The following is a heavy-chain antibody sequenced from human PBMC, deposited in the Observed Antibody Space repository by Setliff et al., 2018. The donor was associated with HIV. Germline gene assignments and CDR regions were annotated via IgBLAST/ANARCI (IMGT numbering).Heavy chain of an antibody. CDR3: VSQGIADAFDI. V-gene: IGHV1-3*01. Sequence: ASVKVSCKASGYTFTSYAMHWVRQAPGQRLEWMGWINAGNGDTKYSQKFQGRVTITRDTSASTAYMELSSLRSEDTAVYYCVSQGIADAFDIWGQGTMVTVSS. J-gene: IGHJ3*02. CDR2: INAGNGDT. D-gene: IGHD6-13*01. CDR1: GYTFTSYA.